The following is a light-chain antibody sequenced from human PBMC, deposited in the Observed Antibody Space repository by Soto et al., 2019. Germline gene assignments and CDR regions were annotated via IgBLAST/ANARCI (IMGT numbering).Light chain of an antibody. CDR2: EVN. CDR3: NSFTTSSTYV. Sequence: QSAMTQPSSVSGSPGPSITISCTGSISDIGSYNRVSWYQQPPGTAPKLIIYEVNNRPSGVPDRFSGSKSGNTASLTISGLQAEDEADYYCNSFTTSSTYVFGTGTKVTVL. J-gene: IGLJ1*01. CDR1: ISDIGSYNR. V-gene: IGLV2-18*02.